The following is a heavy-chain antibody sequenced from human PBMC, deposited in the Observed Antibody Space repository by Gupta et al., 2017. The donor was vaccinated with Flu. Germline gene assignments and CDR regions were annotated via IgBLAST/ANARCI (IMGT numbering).Heavy chain of an antibody. CDR2: DGSVK. CDR3: ARDWAYIVLDY. Sequence: DGSVKNCVDSVKGRFTISRDNAKNSLYLHMNSLRADDTALYFCARDWAYIVLDYWGQGTLVTVSS. V-gene: IGHV3-7*01. J-gene: IGHJ4*02. D-gene: IGHD5-12*01.